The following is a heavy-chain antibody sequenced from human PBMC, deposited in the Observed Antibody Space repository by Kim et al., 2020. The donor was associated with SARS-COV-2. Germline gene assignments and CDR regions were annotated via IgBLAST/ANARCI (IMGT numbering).Heavy chain of an antibody. Sequence: SETLSLTCAVSGGSISSSNWWSWVRQPPGKGLEWIGEIYHSGSTNYNPSLKSRVTISVDKSKNQFSLKLSSVTAADTAVYYCARRCSSTSCYAGLYYYYGMDVWGQGTTVTVSS. V-gene: IGHV4-4*02. D-gene: IGHD2-2*01. CDR2: IYHSGST. J-gene: IGHJ6*02. CDR3: ARRCSSTSCYAGLYYYYGMDV. CDR1: GGSISSSNW.